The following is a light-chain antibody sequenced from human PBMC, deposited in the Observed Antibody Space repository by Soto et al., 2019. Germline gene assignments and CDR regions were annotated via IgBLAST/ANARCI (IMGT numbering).Light chain of an antibody. CDR2: GNS. V-gene: IGLV1-40*01. J-gene: IGLJ1*01. Sequence: QSVLTQPPPVSGAPRQRVTISCTGSSSKNGAGYDVHWYQQLPGTAPKLLIYGNSNRPSGVPDRFSGSKSGTSASLAITGLQAEDEADYYCQPYDSSLSGSGVFGTGTKVTVL. CDR1: SSKNGAGYD. CDR3: QPYDSSLSGSGV.